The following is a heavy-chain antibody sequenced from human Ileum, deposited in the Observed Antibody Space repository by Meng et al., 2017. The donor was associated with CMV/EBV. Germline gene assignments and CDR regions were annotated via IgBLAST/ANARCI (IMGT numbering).Heavy chain of an antibody. V-gene: IGHV1-2*02. J-gene: IGHJ5*02. D-gene: IGHD2-2*02. CDR2: INPTSGGT. CDR3: AREWPRYCSSTSCYKGAGRWFDP. Sequence: MHWVRQAPGQGLEWMGWINPTSGGTNYAQKFQGRVTMTRDTSISTAYMELSRLRSDDTAVYYCAREWPRYCSSTSCYKGAGRWFDPWGQGTLVTVSS.